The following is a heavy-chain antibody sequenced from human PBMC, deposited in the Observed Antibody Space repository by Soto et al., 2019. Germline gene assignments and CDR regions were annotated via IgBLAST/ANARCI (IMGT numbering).Heavy chain of an antibody. D-gene: IGHD5-12*01. CDR3: ARGNHRWLQLWYFDL. Sequence: QVQLVQSGAEVKKPGSSVTVSCKASGGTFSSYTISWVRQAPGQGLEWMGGIIPIFGTANYAQKFQGRVTITADESTSTAYMELRSLRSEDTAVSYCARGNHRWLQLWYFDLWGRGTLVTVSS. CDR2: IIPIFGTA. CDR1: GGTFSSYT. V-gene: IGHV1-69*12. J-gene: IGHJ2*01.